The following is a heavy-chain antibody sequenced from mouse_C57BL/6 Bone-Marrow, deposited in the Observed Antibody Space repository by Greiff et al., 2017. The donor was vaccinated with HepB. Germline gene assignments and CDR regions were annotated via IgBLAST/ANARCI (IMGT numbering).Heavy chain of an antibody. J-gene: IGHJ3*01. CDR3: AREGYYGSSPWFAY. V-gene: IGHV1-19*01. CDR2: INPYNGGT. CDR1: GYTFTDYY. D-gene: IGHD1-1*01. Sequence: VQLKQSGPVLVKPGASVKMSCKASGYTFTDYYRNWVKQSHGKSLEWIGVINPYNGGTSYNQKFKGKATLTVDKSSSTAYMELNSLTSEDSAVYYCAREGYYGSSPWFAYWGQGTLVTVSA.